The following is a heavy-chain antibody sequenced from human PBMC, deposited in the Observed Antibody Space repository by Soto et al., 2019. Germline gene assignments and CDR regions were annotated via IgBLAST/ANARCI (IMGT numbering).Heavy chain of an antibody. CDR1: GYTFTRHG. CDR3: ARQRSGGYYTPLDY. V-gene: IGHV1-18*01. J-gene: IGHJ4*02. Sequence: QVQMVQSGAEVKKPGASVKVSCKASGYTFTRHGVSWVRQAPGQGLEWMGWISAYNSNTNYAQKLQGRVTMTTDTHTSTAYTEMRSRRPDDTAVSYCARQRSGGYYTPLDYWGQGTLVTVSS. CDR2: ISAYNSNT. D-gene: IGHD3-10*01.